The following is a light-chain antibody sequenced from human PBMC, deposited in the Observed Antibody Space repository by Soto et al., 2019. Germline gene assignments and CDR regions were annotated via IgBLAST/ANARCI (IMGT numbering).Light chain of an antibody. CDR1: SGSISSYN. J-gene: IGLJ2*01. Sequence: NFMLTQPHSVSESPGKTITISCTRTSGSISSYNVQWYQQRPGSAPTTIIYEGSQRPSEVPDRFSGTIDGSSNSASLAISRLKTEDEADYYCQSYDNNNYVVFGGGTKLTVL. CDR2: EGS. V-gene: IGLV6-57*04. CDR3: QSYDNNNYVV.